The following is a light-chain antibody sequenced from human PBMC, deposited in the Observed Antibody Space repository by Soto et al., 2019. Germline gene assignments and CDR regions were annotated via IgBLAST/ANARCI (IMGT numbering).Light chain of an antibody. J-gene: IGKJ1*01. CDR1: QSISSW. CDR2: KAS. Sequence: DIQMTQSPSTLSASVGDRVTITCRASQSISSWLAWYQQKPGKAPKLLIYKASSLESGVPSRFSGSGSGTEFTLTISSLQPEDVAAYHCQQYSSFSTFGQGTKVDIK. CDR3: QQYSSFST. V-gene: IGKV1-5*03.